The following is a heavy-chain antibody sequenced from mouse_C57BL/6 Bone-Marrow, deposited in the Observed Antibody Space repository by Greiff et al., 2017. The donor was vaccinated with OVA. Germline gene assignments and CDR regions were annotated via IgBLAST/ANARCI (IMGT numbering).Heavy chain of an antibody. V-gene: IGHV3-6*01. Sequence: ESGPGLVKPSQSLSLTCSVTGYSITSGYYWNWIRQFPGNKLEWMGYISYDGSNNYNPSLKNRISITRDTSKNQFFLKLNSVTTEDTATYYCARVGGVAYWGQGTLVTVSA. CDR3: ARVGGVAY. CDR2: ISYDGSN. J-gene: IGHJ3*01. CDR1: GYSITSGYY.